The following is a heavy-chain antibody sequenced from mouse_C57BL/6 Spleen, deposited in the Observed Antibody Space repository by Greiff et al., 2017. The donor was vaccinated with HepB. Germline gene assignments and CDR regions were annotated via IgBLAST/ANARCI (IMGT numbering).Heavy chain of an antibody. D-gene: IGHD1-1*01. CDR1: GYTFTDYN. J-gene: IGHJ2*01. V-gene: IGHV1-18*01. CDR2: INPNNGGT. Sequence: VQLQQSGPELVKPGASVKIPCKASGYTFTDYNMDWVKQSHGKSLEWIGDINPNNGGTIYNQKFKGKATLTVDKSSSTAYMELRSLTSEDTAVYYCARRYYGSRIFYFDYWGQGTTLTVSS. CDR3: ARRYYGSRIFYFDY.